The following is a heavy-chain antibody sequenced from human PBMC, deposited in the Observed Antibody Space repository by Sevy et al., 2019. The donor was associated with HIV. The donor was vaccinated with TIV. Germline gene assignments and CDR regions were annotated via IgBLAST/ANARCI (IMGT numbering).Heavy chain of an antibody. D-gene: IGHD3-22*01. V-gene: IGHV3-23*01. CDR2: ISSSGTSR. CDR3: AKDYRGYYYGMDV. CDR1: GFTFGRYA. J-gene: IGHJ6*02. Sequence: GGSLRLSCAASGFTFGRYAMGWVRQAPGKRLEWVSTISSSGTSRHYADSVKGRFTISRDNSNNMLYLQMNSLRADDTAVYYCAKDYRGYYYGMDVWGQGTTVTVSS.